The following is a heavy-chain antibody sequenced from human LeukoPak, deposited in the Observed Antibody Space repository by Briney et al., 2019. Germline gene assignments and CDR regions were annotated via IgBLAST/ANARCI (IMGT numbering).Heavy chain of an antibody. V-gene: IGHV4-59*08. CDR1: GGSISSYF. Sequence: PSETLSLTCTVSGGSISSYFCSWIRQPPGKGLEWIGYIYYSGSTNYNPSLKSRVTISVDTSKNQFSLILSSVTAADTAVYYCARHELAAAPFDYWGQGTLVTVSS. CDR2: IYYSGST. D-gene: IGHD6-13*01. J-gene: IGHJ4*02. CDR3: ARHELAAAPFDY.